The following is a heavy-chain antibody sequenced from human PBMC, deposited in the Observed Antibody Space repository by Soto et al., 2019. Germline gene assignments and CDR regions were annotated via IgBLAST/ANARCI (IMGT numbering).Heavy chain of an antibody. CDR1: GGTFSSYA. CDR2: IIPIFGTA. V-gene: IGHV1-69*13. D-gene: IGHD2-15*01. Sequence: SVKVSCKASGGTFSSYAISWVRQAPGQGLEWMGGIIPIFGTANYAQKFQGRVTITADESTSTAYMEPSSLRSEDTAVYYCAREGFYCSGGSCDPTSYYYYGMDVWGQGTTVTVSS. CDR3: AREGFYCSGGSCDPTSYYYYGMDV. J-gene: IGHJ6*02.